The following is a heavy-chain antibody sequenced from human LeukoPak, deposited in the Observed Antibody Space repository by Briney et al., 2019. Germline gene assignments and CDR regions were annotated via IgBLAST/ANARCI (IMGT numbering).Heavy chain of an antibody. CDR2: ITSSGSGGNT. J-gene: IGHJ3*02. CDR1: GVTLSSFA. V-gene: IGHV3-23*01. D-gene: IGHD4-17*01. Sequence: GGSLRLSCTASGVTLSSFAMSWARQAPGKGLEWVSGITSSGSGGNTYYADSVKGRFTISRDSSKNTLYLQMNSLRAEDTAVYYCARDDLAVTRAFDIWGQGTMVTVSS. CDR3: ARDDLAVTRAFDI.